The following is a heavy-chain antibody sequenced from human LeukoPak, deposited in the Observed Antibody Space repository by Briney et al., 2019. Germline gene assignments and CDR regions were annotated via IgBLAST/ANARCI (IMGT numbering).Heavy chain of an antibody. CDR2: ISSIGDTI. CDR1: GFTFSDYS. CDR3: ARGPYKYVISANPDY. D-gene: IGHD1-1*01. V-gene: IGHV3-48*01. Sequence: GGSLRLSCAASGFTFSDYSMNSVRQATGKGLEWVSYISSIGDTIYYADSVKGRFTISRDNAKNSLFLQMNSLRAEDTAVYYCARGPYKYVISANPDYWGQGTLVTVSS. J-gene: IGHJ4*02.